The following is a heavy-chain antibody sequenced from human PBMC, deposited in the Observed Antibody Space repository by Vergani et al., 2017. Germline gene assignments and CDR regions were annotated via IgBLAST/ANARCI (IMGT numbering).Heavy chain of an antibody. D-gene: IGHD2-2*01. Sequence: EVQLLESGGGWVQPGGSLRLSCAASGFTFSSYAMSWVRQAPGKGLEWVSAIRGSGGNTYYADSVKGRFTISRDNSKNTLYLQMNSLRAEDTAVYYCAKVRIVVVPAARYDAFDIWGQGTMVTVSS. J-gene: IGHJ3*02. CDR2: IRGSGGNT. CDR3: AKVRIVVVPAARYDAFDI. CDR1: GFTFSSYA. V-gene: IGHV3-23*01.